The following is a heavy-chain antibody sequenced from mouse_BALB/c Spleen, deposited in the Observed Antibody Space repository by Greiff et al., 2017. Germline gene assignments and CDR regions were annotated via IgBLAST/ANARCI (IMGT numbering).Heavy chain of an antibody. D-gene: IGHD4-1*01. V-gene: IGHV3-6*02. J-gene: IGHJ3*01. CDR1: GYSITSGYY. CDR3: ARDTGTVFAY. Sequence: EVKVEESGPGLVKPSQSLSLTCSVTGYSITSGYYWNWIRQFPGNKLEWMGYISYDGSNNYNPSLKNRISITRDTSKNQFFLKLNSVTTEDTATYYCARDTGTVFAYWGQGTLVTVSA. CDR2: ISYDGSN.